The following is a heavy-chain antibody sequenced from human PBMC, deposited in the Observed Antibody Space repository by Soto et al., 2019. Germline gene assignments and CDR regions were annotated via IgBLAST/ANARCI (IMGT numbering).Heavy chain of an antibody. CDR3: ARSDAAGTTAFDY. J-gene: IGHJ4*02. Sequence: PSETLSLTCTVSGDSISSGDYYWSWIRQPPGKGLEWIGCIYYSGNTYYNPSLKSRVTISVDRSKNQFSLKLSSVTAADTAVYYCARSDAAGTTAFDYWGQGTLVTVSS. CDR2: IYYSGNT. V-gene: IGHV4-30-4*01. D-gene: IGHD1-1*01. CDR1: GDSISSGDYY.